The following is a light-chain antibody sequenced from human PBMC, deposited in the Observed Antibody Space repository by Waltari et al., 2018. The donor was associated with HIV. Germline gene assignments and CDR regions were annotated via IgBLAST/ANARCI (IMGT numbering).Light chain of an antibody. CDR1: SSAVGGDNY. Sequence: QSALTQPPSASGSPGQSVTIPCTGTSSAVGGDNYVSWYQQHPGKAPKFIIYEVSKRPSGVPDRFSGSKSGNTASLTVSGLQAEDEADYYCSSYAGSNWVFGGGTKLTVL. J-gene: IGLJ3*02. CDR2: EVS. CDR3: SSYAGSNWV. V-gene: IGLV2-8*01.